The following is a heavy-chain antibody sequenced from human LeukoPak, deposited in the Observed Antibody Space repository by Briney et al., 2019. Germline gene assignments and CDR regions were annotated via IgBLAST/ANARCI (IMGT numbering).Heavy chain of an antibody. CDR2: INDDGSIT. Sequence: PGGSLRHSCAASRFTFSTYWMHRLRQAPGKGLVWVSRINDDGSITTYADSVKGRVTISSDNAKSTLYLQMNSLRAEDTAVYYCARGLGSPADYWGQGTLVTVSS. CDR3: ARGLGSPADY. V-gene: IGHV3-74*01. J-gene: IGHJ4*02. CDR1: RFTFSTYW. D-gene: IGHD1-26*01.